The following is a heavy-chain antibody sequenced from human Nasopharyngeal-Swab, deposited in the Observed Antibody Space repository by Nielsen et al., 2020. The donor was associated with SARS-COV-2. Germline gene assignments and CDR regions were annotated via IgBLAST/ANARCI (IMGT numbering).Heavy chain of an antibody. V-gene: IGHV4-59*01. CDR1: GCPISSYY. D-gene: IGHD3-3*01. CDR3: ARGDLTYYDFWSGFDY. Sequence: SETLSLTCTVSGCPISSYYWSWSRQPPGKGLEWIGYIYYSGSTNYNPSLKSRVTISVDTSKNQFSLKLSSVTAADTAVYYCARGDLTYYDFWSGFDYWGQGTLVTVSS. CDR2: IYYSGST. J-gene: IGHJ4*02.